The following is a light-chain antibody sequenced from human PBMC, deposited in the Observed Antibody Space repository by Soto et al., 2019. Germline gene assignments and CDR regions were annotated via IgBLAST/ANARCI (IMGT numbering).Light chain of an antibody. CDR3: QQYGSSPYT. Sequence: EIVLTQSPGTLSLSPGERATLSCRASQSFGSTYLAWYQQKLGQAPRLLIYGASSRATGIPDRFSGSGSGTDFTLTITRLEPEDLAVYFCQQYGSSPYTFGQGTKLEIK. CDR2: GAS. V-gene: IGKV3-20*01. J-gene: IGKJ2*01. CDR1: QSFGSTY.